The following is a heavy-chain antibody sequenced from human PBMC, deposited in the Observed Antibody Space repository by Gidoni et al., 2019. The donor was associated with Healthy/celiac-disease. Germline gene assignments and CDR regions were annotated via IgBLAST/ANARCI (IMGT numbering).Heavy chain of an antibody. Sequence: QLQLQESGPGLVKPSETLSLTCTVAGGSISSSSYYWGWIRQPPGKGLEWIGSIYYRGSTYYNPSLKSRVTISVDTSKNQFSLKLSSVTAADTAVYYCARSLGSSAPQPFDYWGQGTLVTVSS. CDR3: ARSLGSSAPQPFDY. CDR1: GGSISSSSYY. D-gene: IGHD6-6*01. V-gene: IGHV4-39*01. J-gene: IGHJ4*02. CDR2: IYYRGST.